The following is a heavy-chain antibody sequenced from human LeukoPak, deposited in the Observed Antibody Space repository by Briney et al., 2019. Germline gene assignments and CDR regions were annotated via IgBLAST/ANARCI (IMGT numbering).Heavy chain of an antibody. CDR1: GFSLSTSGVG. CDR2: IYWDDDK. J-gene: IGHJ6*02. Sequence: SGPTLVNPTQTLTLTCTFSGFSLSTSGVGVGWIRQPPGKALEWLALIYWDDDKRYSPSLKSRLTITKDTSKNQVVLTMTNMDPVDTATYYCARVVPAAAADYYYYGMDVWGQGTTVTVSS. V-gene: IGHV2-5*02. CDR3: ARVVPAAAADYYYYGMDV. D-gene: IGHD2-2*01.